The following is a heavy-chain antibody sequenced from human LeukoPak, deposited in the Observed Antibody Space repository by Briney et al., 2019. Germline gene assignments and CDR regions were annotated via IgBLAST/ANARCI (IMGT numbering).Heavy chain of an antibody. CDR1: GGSISNYY. V-gene: IGHV4-59*01. D-gene: IGHD3-22*01. CDR3: ARVPDYYDSSGFMGAFDI. CDR2: IYYSGST. J-gene: IGHJ3*02. Sequence: SETLSLTCTVSGGSISNYYWSWIRQPPGKGLEWIGYIYYSGSTNYNPSLKSRVTISVDTSKNQFSLKLSSVTAADTAVYYCARVPDYYDSSGFMGAFDIWGQGTMVTVSS.